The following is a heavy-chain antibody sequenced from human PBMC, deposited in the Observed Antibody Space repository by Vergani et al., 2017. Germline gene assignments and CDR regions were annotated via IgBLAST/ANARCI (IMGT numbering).Heavy chain of an antibody. CDR1: GGSISSGSYY. CDR3: ARDHATTVTSGY. V-gene: IGHV4-61*02. J-gene: IGHJ4*02. D-gene: IGHD4-17*01. Sequence: QVQLQESGPGLVKPSQTLSLTCTVSGGSISSGSYYWSWIRQPAGKGLEWIGRIYTSGSTNYNPSLKSRVTISVDTSKNQFSLKLSSVTAADTAVYYCARDHATTVTSGYWGQGTLVTVSS. CDR2: IYTSGST.